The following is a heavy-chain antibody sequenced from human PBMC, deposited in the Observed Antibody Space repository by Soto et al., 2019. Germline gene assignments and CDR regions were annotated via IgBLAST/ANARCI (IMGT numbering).Heavy chain of an antibody. Sequence: SVQVSCKASGGTFSSYAISWVRQAPGQGLEWMGGIIPIFGTANYAQKFQGRVTITADESTSTAYMELSSLRSEDTAVYYCAREPHRGAAAGANYYYGMDVWGQGTTVTVSS. V-gene: IGHV1-69*13. CDR2: IIPIFGTA. D-gene: IGHD6-13*01. J-gene: IGHJ6*02. CDR1: GGTFSSYA. CDR3: AREPHRGAAAGANYYYGMDV.